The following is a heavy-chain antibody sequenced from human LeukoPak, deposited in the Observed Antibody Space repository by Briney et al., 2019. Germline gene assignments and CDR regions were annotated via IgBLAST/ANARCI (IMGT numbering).Heavy chain of an antibody. CDR2: IYTSGST. CDR1: GGSTSSYY. V-gene: IGHV4-4*07. D-gene: IGHD3-3*01. CDR3: ARGGKNYDFWSGYYFDDAFDI. J-gene: IGHJ3*02. Sequence: SETLSLTCTVSGGSTSSYYWSWIRQPAGKGLEWIGRIYTSGSTNYNPSLKSRVTMSVDTSKNQFSLKLSSVTAADTAVYYCARGGKNYDFWSGYYFDDAFDIWGQGTMVTVSS.